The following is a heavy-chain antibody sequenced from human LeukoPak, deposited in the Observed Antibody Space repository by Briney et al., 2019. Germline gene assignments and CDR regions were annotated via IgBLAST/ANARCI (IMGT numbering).Heavy chain of an antibody. D-gene: IGHD3-22*01. V-gene: IGHV3-23*01. J-gene: IGHJ4*02. CDR3: ARHSQYYYDSSGYLDY. CDR2: ISGSGGST. CDR1: GFTFSSYA. Sequence: GESLRLSCAASGFTFSSYAMSWVRQAPGKGLEWVSAISGSGGSTYYADSVKGRFTISRDNSKNTLYLQMNSLRAEDTAVYYCARHSQYYYDSSGYLDYWGQGTLVTVSS.